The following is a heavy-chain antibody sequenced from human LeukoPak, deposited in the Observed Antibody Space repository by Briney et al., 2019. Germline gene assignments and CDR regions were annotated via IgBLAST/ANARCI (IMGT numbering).Heavy chain of an antibody. J-gene: IGHJ4*02. Sequence: TGGSLRLSCAASGFTFSDYYMSWIRQAPGKGLEWGSYISGSGDTIYYADSVKGRFTISRDNAKNSLYLQMNSLRAEDTAVYYCARGHKVFLAPEFDYWGQGTLVTVSS. CDR1: GFTFSDYY. CDR2: ISGSGDTI. CDR3: ARGHKVFLAPEFDY. D-gene: IGHD2-21*01. V-gene: IGHV3-11*01.